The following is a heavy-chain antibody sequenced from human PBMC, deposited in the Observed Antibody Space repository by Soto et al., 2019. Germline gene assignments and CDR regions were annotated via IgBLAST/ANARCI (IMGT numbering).Heavy chain of an antibody. D-gene: IGHD3-22*01. J-gene: IGHJ4*02. CDR1: GYSFRHYG. V-gene: IGHV1-18*04. CDR2: INPYSGNR. Sequence: QVQLVRSGTELRRPGASVKVSCEAFGYSFRHYGINWVRQAPGQGLEWMGWINPYSGNRNYAPKFEDRVAMTTTSSTNTVYLELRSLKSDDTAIYYCARDRLRGYDNSGFYSWGQGTLVIVSS. CDR3: ARDRLRGYDNSGFYS.